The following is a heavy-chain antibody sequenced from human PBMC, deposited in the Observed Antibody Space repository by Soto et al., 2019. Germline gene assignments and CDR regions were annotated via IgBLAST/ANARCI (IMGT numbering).Heavy chain of an antibody. CDR3: ASRNCSGGSCPKAYYYGMDV. Sequence: GESLKISCKGSGYSFTSYWNGWVRQMPGKGLEWMGIIYPGDSDTRYSPSFQGQVTISADKSISTAYLQWSSLKASDTAMYYCASRNCSGGSCPKAYYYGMDVWGQGTTVTVSS. V-gene: IGHV5-51*01. D-gene: IGHD2-15*01. CDR1: GYSFTSYW. CDR2: IYPGDSDT. J-gene: IGHJ6*02.